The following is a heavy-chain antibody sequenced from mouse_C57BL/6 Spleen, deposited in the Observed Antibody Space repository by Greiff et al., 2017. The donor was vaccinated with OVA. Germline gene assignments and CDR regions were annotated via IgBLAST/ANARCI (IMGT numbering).Heavy chain of an antibody. J-gene: IGHJ3*01. Sequence: QVQLQQPGAELVRPGPSVKLSCKASGYTFTSYWMHWVKQRPGQGLEWIGVIDPSDSYTNYNQKFKGKATLTVDTSSSTAYMQLSSLTSEDSAVYYCAKGKRDSSGPAWFAYWGQGTLVTVSA. V-gene: IGHV1-59*01. D-gene: IGHD3-2*02. CDR1: GYTFTSYW. CDR2: IDPSDSYT. CDR3: AKGKRDSSGPAWFAY.